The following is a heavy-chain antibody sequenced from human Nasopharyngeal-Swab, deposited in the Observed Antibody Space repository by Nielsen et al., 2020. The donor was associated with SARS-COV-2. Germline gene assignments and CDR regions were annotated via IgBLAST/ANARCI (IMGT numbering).Heavy chain of an antibody. J-gene: IGHJ4*02. D-gene: IGHD3-10*01. V-gene: IGHV1-2*06. CDR3: ARENRPYYYGSGSSYFDY. CDR2: INPNSGGT. Sequence: WVRQAPGQGLEWMGRINPNSGGTNYAQKFQGRVTMARDTSISTAYMELSRLRSDDTAVYYCARENRPYYYGSGSSYFDYWGQGTLVTVSS.